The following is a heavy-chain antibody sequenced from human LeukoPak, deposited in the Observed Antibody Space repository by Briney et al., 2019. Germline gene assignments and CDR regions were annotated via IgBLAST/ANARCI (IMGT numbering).Heavy chain of an antibody. V-gene: IGHV3-33*01. CDR1: GFTFSSYG. Sequence: GGSLRLSCAASGFTFSSYGMHWVRQAPGKGLEWVAVIWYDGSNKYYADSVKGRFTISRDNSKNTLYLQMNSLRVEDTAVYYCARGAAGSLNTDYGGQETLVAVSS. CDR3: ARGAAGSLNTDY. D-gene: IGHD6-13*01. J-gene: IGHJ4*02. CDR2: IWYDGSNK.